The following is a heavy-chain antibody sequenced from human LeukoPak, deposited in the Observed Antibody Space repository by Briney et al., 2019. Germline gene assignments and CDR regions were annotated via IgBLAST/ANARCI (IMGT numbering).Heavy chain of an antibody. D-gene: IGHD3-22*01. CDR1: GYTFTGYY. J-gene: IGHJ4*02. CDR3: AREVKADYYDSSGSFDY. V-gene: IGHV1-2*02. Sequence: ASVKVSCKASGYTFTGYYMHWVRQAPGQGLEWMGWINPNSGGTNYAQKFQGRVTMSRDTSISTAYMELSRLRSEDTAVYYCAREVKADYYDSSGSFDYWGQGTLVTVSS. CDR2: INPNSGGT.